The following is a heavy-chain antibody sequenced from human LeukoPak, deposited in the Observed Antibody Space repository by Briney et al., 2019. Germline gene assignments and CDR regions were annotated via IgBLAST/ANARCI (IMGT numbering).Heavy chain of an antibody. Sequence: WVRQAPGKGLEWIGSIYYGGRIYYNPSLKSRVTISVDTSKNQFSLKLSSVTAADTAVYYCARRFDPWGQGTLVTVSS. CDR2: IYYGGRI. J-gene: IGHJ5*02. CDR3: ARRFDP. V-gene: IGHV4-39*01.